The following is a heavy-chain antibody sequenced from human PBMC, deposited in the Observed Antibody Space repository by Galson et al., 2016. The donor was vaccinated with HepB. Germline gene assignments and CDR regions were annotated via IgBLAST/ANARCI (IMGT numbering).Heavy chain of an antibody. J-gene: IGHJ5*02. CDR2: IWYDGSNK. CDR1: GFTFNRYG. V-gene: IGHV3-33*01. Sequence: SLRLSCAASGFTFNRYGMHWVRQAPGKGLEWVALIWYDGSNKYYADSVKGRFTISRDNSKNTLYLQMNSLRAEDTAVYFCARDYHIIVVPPGIDWFDPWGQGTLVTVSS. D-gene: IGHD2-2*01. CDR3: ARDYHIIVVPPGIDWFDP.